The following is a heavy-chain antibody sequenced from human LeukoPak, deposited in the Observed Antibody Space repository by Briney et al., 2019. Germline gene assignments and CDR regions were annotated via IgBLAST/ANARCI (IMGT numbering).Heavy chain of an antibody. CDR1: GFTLSSYW. Sequence: PGGSLRLSCAASGFTLSSYWMSWVRQAPGKGLEWVANINQDGSQKYYVDSVKGRFTISRDNAKNSLYLQMNSLRAEDTAVYYCARAEAARSSYWGQGTLVTVSS. V-gene: IGHV3-7*01. D-gene: IGHD6-6*01. J-gene: IGHJ4*02. CDR3: ARAEAARSSY. CDR2: INQDGSQK.